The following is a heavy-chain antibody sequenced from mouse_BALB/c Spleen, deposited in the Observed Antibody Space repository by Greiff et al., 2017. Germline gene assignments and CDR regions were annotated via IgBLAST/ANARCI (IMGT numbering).Heavy chain of an antibody. V-gene: IGHV1S137*01. D-gene: IGHD2-12*01. Sequence: VQLQQSGAVLVRPGVSVKISCKGSGYTFTDYAMHWVKQSHAKSLEWIGVISTYYGDASYNQKFKGKATMTVDKSSSTSYMELARLTSEESAIYYWAKRCYDVGGMDYWGQGTSVTVSS. CDR1: GYTFTDYA. CDR2: ISTYYGDA. CDR3: AKRCYDVGGMDY. J-gene: IGHJ4*01.